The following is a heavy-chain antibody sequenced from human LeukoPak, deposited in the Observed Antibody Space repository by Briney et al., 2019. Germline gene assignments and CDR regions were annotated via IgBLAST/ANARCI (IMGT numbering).Heavy chain of an antibody. CDR1: GGTFSSYA. Sequence: ASVKVSCKASGGTFSSYAISWVRQAPGQGLEWMGGIIPIFGTANYAQKFQGRVTITADESTSTAYMELSSLRSEDTAVYYCARAVAGTYYFDYWSQGTLVTVSS. CDR3: ARAVAGTYYFDY. J-gene: IGHJ4*02. D-gene: IGHD6-19*01. CDR2: IIPIFGTA. V-gene: IGHV1-69*13.